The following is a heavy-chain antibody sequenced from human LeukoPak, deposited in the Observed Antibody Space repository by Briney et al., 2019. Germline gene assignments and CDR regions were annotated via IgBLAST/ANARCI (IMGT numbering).Heavy chain of an antibody. CDR1: GFVFSTYK. V-gene: IGHV3-21*01. CDR3: ARAVYGSGSYGTYYFFYGIDV. D-gene: IGHD3-10*01. Sequence: GGSLRLSCAASGFVFSTYKMNWVRQAPGEGLEWGLSIDRSSYIYYADSVKGRFTISRDNAKNSLYLQLNSRSAEDTAAYYCARAVYGSGSYGTYYFFYGIDVWGKGTTVTVSS. J-gene: IGHJ6*04. CDR2: IDRSSYI.